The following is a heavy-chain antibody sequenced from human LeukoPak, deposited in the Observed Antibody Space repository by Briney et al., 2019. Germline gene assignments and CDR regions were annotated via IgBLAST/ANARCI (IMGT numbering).Heavy chain of an antibody. CDR1: GGSISSSSYY. J-gene: IGHJ6*03. CDR2: IYYSGST. CDR3: ARQGSSSWYYYYYMDV. Sequence: SETLSLTCTVSGGSISSSSYYWGWIRQPPGKGLEWIGSIYYSGSTYYNPSLKSRVTISVGTSKNQFSLKLSSVTAADTAVYYCARQGSSSWYYYYYMDVWGKGTTVTVSS. V-gene: IGHV4-39*01. D-gene: IGHD6-6*01.